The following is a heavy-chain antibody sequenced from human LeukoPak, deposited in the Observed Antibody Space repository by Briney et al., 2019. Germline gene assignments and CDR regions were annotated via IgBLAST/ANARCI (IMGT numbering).Heavy chain of an antibody. CDR1: GGSIRSSYYY. D-gene: IGHD1-26*01. CDR2: IYDSGST. J-gene: IGHJ4*02. Sequence: SETLSLTCTVSGGSIRSSYYYWGWIRQPPGKGLEWIGSIYDSGSTYYNPSLKSRVTISVDTSKNQFSLKLSSVTAADTAVYYCARLFTGSYYVYYFDYWGQGTLVTVSS. V-gene: IGHV4-39*07. CDR3: ARLFTGSYYVYYFDY.